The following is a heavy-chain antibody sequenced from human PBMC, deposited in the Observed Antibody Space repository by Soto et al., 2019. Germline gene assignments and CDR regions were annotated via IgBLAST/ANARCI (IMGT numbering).Heavy chain of an antibody. V-gene: IGHV1-24*01. CDR2: FDPEDGET. D-gene: IGHD2-21*02. J-gene: IGHJ4*02. CDR1: GYAQTGIS. CDR3: ARQRTSVVTQAYFDV. Sequence: SVKVSCKVSGYAQTGISMHWVRQAPGKGLEWMGGFDPEDGETIYAQKFQGRVSMSIDTSKDQFSLKLKSVTAADTALYFCARQRTSVVTQAYFDVWGPGSLVTVSS.